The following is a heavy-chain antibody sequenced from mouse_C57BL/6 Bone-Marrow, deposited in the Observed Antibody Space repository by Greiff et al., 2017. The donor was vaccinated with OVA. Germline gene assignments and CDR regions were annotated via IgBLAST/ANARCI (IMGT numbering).Heavy chain of an antibody. J-gene: IGHJ1*03. D-gene: IGHD1-1*01. CDR1: GFTFSDYY. CDR2: INYDGSST. Sequence: EVKLVESEGGLVQPGSSMKLSCTASGFTFSDYYMAWVRQVPEKGLEWVANINYDGSSTYYLDSLKSRFIISRDNAKNILYLQMSSLKSEDTATYYCARERGYYGSSPHWYFDVWGTGTTVTVSS. V-gene: IGHV5-16*01. CDR3: ARERGYYGSSPHWYFDV.